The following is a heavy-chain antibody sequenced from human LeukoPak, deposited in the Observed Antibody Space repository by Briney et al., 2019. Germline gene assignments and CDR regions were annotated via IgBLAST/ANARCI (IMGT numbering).Heavy chain of an antibody. D-gene: IGHD6-13*01. V-gene: IGHV1-2*06. CDR1: GYTFTGYY. CDR2: INPNSGGT. Sequence: ASVKVSCKASGYTFTGYYMHWVRQAPGQGLEWMGRINPNSGGTNYAQKFQGRVTMTRDTSISTAYMELSRLRSDDTAVYYCARGIAAAGTVDGAFDIWGQGTMVTVSS. J-gene: IGHJ3*02. CDR3: ARGIAAAGTVDGAFDI.